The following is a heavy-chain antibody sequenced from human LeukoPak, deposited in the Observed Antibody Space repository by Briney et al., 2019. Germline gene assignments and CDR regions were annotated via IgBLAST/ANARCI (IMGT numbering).Heavy chain of an antibody. J-gene: IGHJ4*02. CDR3: AGRTSSGSIDY. CDR2: INHSGST. V-gene: IGHV4-34*01. CDR1: GGSFSGYY. Sequence: SETLSLTCAVYGGSFSGYYWSWIRQPPGKGLEWIGEINHSGSTNYNPSLESRVTISVDTSKNQFSLKLSSVTAADTAVYYCAGRTSSGSIDYWGQGTLVTVSS. D-gene: IGHD6-19*01.